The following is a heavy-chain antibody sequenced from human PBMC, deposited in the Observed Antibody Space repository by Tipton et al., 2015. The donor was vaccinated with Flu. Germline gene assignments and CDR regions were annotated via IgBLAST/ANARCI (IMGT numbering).Heavy chain of an antibody. CDR2: IYYSGST. CDR3: ATEYRGGGNRYYFDY. V-gene: IGHV4-59*01. CDR1: GGSISGYY. D-gene: IGHD4-23*01. Sequence: TLSLTCTVSGGSISGYYWTWIRQPPGKGLEWIGYIYYSGSTNYNPSLKSRVTISVDTSKNQFSLKLSSVTAADTAVYYCATEYRGGGNRYYFDYWGEGTRLTASS. J-gene: IGHJ4*02.